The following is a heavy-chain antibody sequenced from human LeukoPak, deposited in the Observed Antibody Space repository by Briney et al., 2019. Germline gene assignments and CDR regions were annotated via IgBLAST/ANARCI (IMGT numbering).Heavy chain of an antibody. CDR3: AKDIGSLNYDILTGYYIDAFDI. CDR1: GFTFSSYA. J-gene: IGHJ3*02. V-gene: IGHV3-23*01. CDR2: ISGSGGST. D-gene: IGHD3-9*01. Sequence: GGSLRLSCAASGFTFSSYAMSWVRQAPGKGLEWVSAISGSGGSTYYADSVKGRFTISRDNSKNTPYLQMNSLRAEDTAVYYCAKDIGSLNYDILTGYYIDAFDIWGQGAMVTVSS.